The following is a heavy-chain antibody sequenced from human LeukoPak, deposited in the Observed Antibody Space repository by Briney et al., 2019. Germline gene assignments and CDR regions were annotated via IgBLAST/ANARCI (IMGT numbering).Heavy chain of an antibody. V-gene: IGHV1-46*01. CDR3: ARDRDTAMGTTFDY. CDR2: INPGGGST. Sequence: ASVKVSCKASGYTFTNYYIHWVRQAPGQGLEWVGIINPGGGSTTYAQKFQGRVTMTRDTSTSTVYMELSSLRSEDTAVYYCARDRDTAMGTTFDYWGQGTLVTVSS. CDR1: GYTFTNYY. J-gene: IGHJ4*02. D-gene: IGHD5-18*01.